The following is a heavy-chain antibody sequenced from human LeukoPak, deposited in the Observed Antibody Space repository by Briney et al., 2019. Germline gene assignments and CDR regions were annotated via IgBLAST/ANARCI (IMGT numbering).Heavy chain of an antibody. Sequence: SETLSLTCAVSGASITSYYWSWIRQPPGKGLEWFGYVYDSGTTNYNPSLKSRVTISVDTSKNQFSLKLSSVTAADTAVYYCARVSWFPGTSYYYMDVWGKGTTVTVSS. J-gene: IGHJ6*03. CDR1: GASITSYY. D-gene: IGHD1-1*01. CDR3: ARVSWFPGTSYYYMDV. CDR2: VYDSGTT. V-gene: IGHV4-59*01.